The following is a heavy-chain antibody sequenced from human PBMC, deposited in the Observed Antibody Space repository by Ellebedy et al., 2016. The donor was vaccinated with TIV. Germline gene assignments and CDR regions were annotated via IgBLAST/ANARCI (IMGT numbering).Heavy chain of an antibody. Sequence: ASVKVSXXASGFTLTTYCIHWVRQAPGQGLEWMGIIDTSDGRTSHAQKFQGRFTMTGDTSTSTAYMELSSLRSEDTAVYYCARGDSSGWSLTQNYVMDVWGQGTTVTVSS. J-gene: IGHJ6*02. CDR2: IDTSDGRT. D-gene: IGHD6-19*01. CDR1: GFTLTTYC. V-gene: IGHV1-46*01. CDR3: ARGDSSGWSLTQNYVMDV.